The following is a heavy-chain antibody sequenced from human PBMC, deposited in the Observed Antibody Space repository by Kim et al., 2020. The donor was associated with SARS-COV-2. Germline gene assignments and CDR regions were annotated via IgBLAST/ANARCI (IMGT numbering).Heavy chain of an antibody. CDR1: GFTFSSYA. CDR2: ISYDGSNK. D-gene: IGHD3-3*01. CDR3: ARVRFLEWLSYFDY. Sequence: GGSLRLSCAASGFTFSSYAMHWVRQAPGKGLEWVAVISYDGSNKYYADSVKGRFTISRDNSKNTLYLQMNSLRAEDTAVYYCARVRFLEWLSYFDYWGQGTLVTVSS. J-gene: IGHJ4*02. V-gene: IGHV3-30-3*01.